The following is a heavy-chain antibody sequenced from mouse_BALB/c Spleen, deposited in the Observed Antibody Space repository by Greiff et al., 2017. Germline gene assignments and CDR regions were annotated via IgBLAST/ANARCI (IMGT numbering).Heavy chain of an antibody. CDR2: INPYNGAT. Sequence: VQLQQSGAELVKPGASVRISCKASGYSFTGYYMHWVKQSHVKSLEWIGRINPYNGATSYNQNFKDKASLTVDKSSSTAYMELHSLTSEDSAVYYCARRSTVYFDYWGQGTTLTVSS. CDR1: GYSFTGYY. V-gene: IGHV1-31*01. J-gene: IGHJ2*01. CDR3: ARRSTVYFDY.